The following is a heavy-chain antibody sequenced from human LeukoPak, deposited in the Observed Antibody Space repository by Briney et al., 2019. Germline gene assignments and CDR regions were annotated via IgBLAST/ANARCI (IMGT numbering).Heavy chain of an antibody. J-gene: IGHJ4*02. Sequence: ASETLSLTCAVSGVSISSGGYSWIWIRQPAGKGLEWIGYIYHSGSTYYNPSLKSRITISVDRSKNQFSLKLSSVTAADTAVYYRARVPYYDILTGTRGYYFDYWGQGTLVTVSS. V-gene: IGHV4-30-2*01. D-gene: IGHD3-9*01. CDR3: ARVPYYDILTGTRGYYFDY. CDR1: GVSISSGGYS. CDR2: IYHSGST.